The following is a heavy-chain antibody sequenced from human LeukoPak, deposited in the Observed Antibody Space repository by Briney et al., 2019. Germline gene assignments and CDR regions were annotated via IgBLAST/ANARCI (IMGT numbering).Heavy chain of an antibody. D-gene: IGHD3-22*01. J-gene: IGHJ4*02. CDR1: GYTFTSYD. V-gene: IGHV1-8*01. CDR2: MNPNSGNT. CDR3: ARGPITTPGYFDY. Sequence: GASVKVSCKASGYTFTSYDINWVRQATGQGLGWMGWMNPNSGNTGYAQKFQGRVTMTRNTSMSTAYMELSSLRSEDTAVYYCARGPITTPGYFDYWGQGTLVTVSS.